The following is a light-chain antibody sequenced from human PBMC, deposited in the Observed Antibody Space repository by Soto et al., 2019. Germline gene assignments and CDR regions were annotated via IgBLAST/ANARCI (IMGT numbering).Light chain of an antibody. CDR2: EVS. CDR1: SSDVGSYNL. Sequence: QSVLTQPASVSGSPGQSIAISCTGTSSDVGSYNLVSWYQQHPGKAPKLMIYEVSKRPSGVSNRFSGSKSGNTASLTISGLQAEDEADYYCCSYAGSSFWVFGGGTKVTV. V-gene: IGLV2-23*02. CDR3: CSYAGSSFWV. J-gene: IGLJ3*02.